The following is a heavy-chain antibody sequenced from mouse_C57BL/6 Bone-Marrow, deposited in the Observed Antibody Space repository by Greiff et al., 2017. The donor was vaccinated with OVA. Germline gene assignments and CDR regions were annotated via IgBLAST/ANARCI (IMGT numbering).Heavy chain of an antibody. CDR3: ARNYYGNYVPWWYFDV. D-gene: IGHD2-1*01. V-gene: IGHV1-52*01. J-gene: IGHJ1*03. CDR1: GYTFTSYW. CDR2: IDPSDSET. Sequence: QVHVKQPGAELVRPGSSVKLSCKASGYTFTSYWMHWVKQRPIQGLEWIGNIDPSDSETHYNQKFKDKATLTVDKSSSTAYMQLSSLTSEDSAVYYCARNYYGNYVPWWYFDVWGTGTTVTVSS.